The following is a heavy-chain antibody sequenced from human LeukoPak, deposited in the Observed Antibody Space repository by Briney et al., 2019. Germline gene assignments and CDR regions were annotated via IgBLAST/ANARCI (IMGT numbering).Heavy chain of an antibody. CDR1: GYSFTSYW. Sequence: GESLKISCKGSGYSFTSYWIGWVRQMPGKGLEWMGIIYPGDSDTRYSPSFQGQVTISADKSISTAYLQWSSLKASDTAMYYCATRHYYDSSGPTSPDAFDIWGQGTMVTVSS. CDR2: IYPGDSDT. D-gene: IGHD3-22*01. V-gene: IGHV5-51*01. J-gene: IGHJ3*02. CDR3: ATRHYYDSSGPTSPDAFDI.